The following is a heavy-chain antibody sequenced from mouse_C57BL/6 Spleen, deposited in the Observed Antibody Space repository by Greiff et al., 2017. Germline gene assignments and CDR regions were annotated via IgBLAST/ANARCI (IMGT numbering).Heavy chain of an antibody. Sequence: VQLQQPGAELVRPGTSVKLSCKASGYTFTSYWMHWVKQRPGQGLEWIGVIDPSDSYTNYNQKFKGKATLTVDTSSSTAYMQLSSLTSEDSAVYYCARSITTVVATSYYAMDYWGQGTSFTVSS. CDR2: IDPSDSYT. CDR3: ARSITTVVATSYYAMDY. CDR1: GYTFTSYW. V-gene: IGHV1-59*01. J-gene: IGHJ4*01. D-gene: IGHD1-1*01.